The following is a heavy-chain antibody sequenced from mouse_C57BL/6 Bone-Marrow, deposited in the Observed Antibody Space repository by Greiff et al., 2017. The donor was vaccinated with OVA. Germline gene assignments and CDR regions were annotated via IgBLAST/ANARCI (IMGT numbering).Heavy chain of an antibody. CDR3: ASGYYGSRKWYFDV. V-gene: IGHV1-52*01. CDR2: IDPSDSET. D-gene: IGHD1-1*01. Sequence: QVQLQQSGAELVRPGSSVKLSCKASGYTFTSYWMHWVKQRPIQGLEWIGNIDPSDSETHYNQKFKDKATLTVDNSSSTAYMQLSSLTSEDSAVYYCASGYYGSRKWYFDVWGTGTTVTVSS. CDR1: GYTFTSYW. J-gene: IGHJ1*03.